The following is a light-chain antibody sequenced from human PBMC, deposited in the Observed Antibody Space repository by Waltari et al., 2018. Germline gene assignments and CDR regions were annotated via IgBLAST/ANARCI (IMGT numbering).Light chain of an antibody. CDR2: RGT. CDR1: DLPKEN. Sequence: SYELTQPPSLSVSPGQTARIACSGNDLPKENLYLFQQKPGQAPVLGIYRGTGRPSGIPERFSGSRSGTTVTLTISGVQAEDEADYYCQSADSSGSYVQFGGGTKLTVL. J-gene: IGLJ2*01. CDR3: QSADSSGSYVQ. V-gene: IGLV3-25*03.